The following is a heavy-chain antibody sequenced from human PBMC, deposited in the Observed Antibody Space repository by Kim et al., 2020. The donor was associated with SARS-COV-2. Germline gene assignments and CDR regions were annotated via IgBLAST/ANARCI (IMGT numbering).Heavy chain of an antibody. Sequence: DYVDYVKGRFTISRDHAKNSLYLQMTTLRDEDTAVYYCARGSGYYFDYWGQGTLVTVSS. D-gene: IGHD3-3*01. CDR3: ARGSGYYFDY. V-gene: IGHV3-7*01. J-gene: IGHJ4*02.